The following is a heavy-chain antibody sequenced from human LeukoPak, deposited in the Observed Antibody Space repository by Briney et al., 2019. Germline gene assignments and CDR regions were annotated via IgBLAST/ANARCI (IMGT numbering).Heavy chain of an antibody. CDR3: ARTQLDLDGFDI. D-gene: IGHD1-1*01. V-gene: IGHV3-23*01. CDR1: GFTFSSYA. CDR2: ISGSGGST. J-gene: IGHJ3*02. Sequence: GGSLRLSCAASGFTFSSYAMSWVRQAPGKGLEWVSAISGSGGSTYYADSVKGRFTISRDNARNSLYLQMNSLRGEDTAVYYCARTQLDLDGFDIWGQGTTVTVSS.